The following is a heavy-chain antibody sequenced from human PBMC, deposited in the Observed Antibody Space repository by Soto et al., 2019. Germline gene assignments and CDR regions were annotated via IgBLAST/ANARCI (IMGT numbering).Heavy chain of an antibody. CDR3: VSDRGYGHASVPYS. J-gene: IGHJ4*02. D-gene: IGHD5-18*01. CDR2: ISYDGGRQ. Sequence: QAQLVESGGGVVQPGRSLRLSCAASGFTFSSYGMHWVRQAPGTGLEWVAVISYDGGRQHYADSVKGRFTISRDNSKNMVLLQMNSLSAEDTAVYYCVSDRGYGHASVPYSWGQGTLVSVSS. V-gene: IGHV3-30*03. CDR1: GFTFSSYG.